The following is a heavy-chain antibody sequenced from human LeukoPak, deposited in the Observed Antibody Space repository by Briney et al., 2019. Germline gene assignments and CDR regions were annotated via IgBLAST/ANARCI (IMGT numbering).Heavy chain of an antibody. D-gene: IGHD7-27*01. CDR1: GFTFSNYW. Sequence: GGSLSLSCATSGFTFSNYWMFWVRQAPGKGLEWVANIKQDGRRKVYVDSVKGRFSIIRDNAKNSLYLQMDSLRAEDTAVYYCATELSGTGDLDYWGQGTQVTVSS. CDR2: IKQDGRRK. V-gene: IGHV3-7*05. CDR3: ATELSGTGDLDY. J-gene: IGHJ4*02.